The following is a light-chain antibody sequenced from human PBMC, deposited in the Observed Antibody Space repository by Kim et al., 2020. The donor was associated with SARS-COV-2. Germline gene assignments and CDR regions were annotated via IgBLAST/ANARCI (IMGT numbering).Light chain of an antibody. CDR1: RLGDKN. V-gene: IGLV3-1*01. CDR2: RSY. CDR3: QAWDSSSAWV. Sequence: VSPGQTAIITCSGDRLGDKNACWYPRRAGQAPVLVIYRSYMRPSGIPGRFSGSNSGNTATLTISGTQAMDEADYYCQAWDSSSAWVFGGGTQLTVL. J-gene: IGLJ3*02.